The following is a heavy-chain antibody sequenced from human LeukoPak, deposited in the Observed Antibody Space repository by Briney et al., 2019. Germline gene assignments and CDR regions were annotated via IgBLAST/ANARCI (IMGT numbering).Heavy chain of an antibody. Sequence: SETLSLTCTVFGGCISSYYWSWIRQPAGKGLEWIGRIYTSGSTNYNPSLKSRVTMSVDTSKNQFSLKLSSVTAADTAVYYCARLHIGYSIPPGGMDVWGQGTTVTVSS. D-gene: IGHD4-11*01. V-gene: IGHV4-4*07. CDR2: IYTSGST. CDR1: GGCISSYY. J-gene: IGHJ6*02. CDR3: ARLHIGYSIPPGGMDV.